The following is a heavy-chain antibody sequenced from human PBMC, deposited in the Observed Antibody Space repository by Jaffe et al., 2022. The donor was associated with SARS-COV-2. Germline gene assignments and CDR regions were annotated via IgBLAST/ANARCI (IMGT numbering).Heavy chain of an antibody. Sequence: QVQLVESGGGVVQPGRSLRLSCAASGFTFRSYSMHWVRQAPGKGLEWVAVISYDGSNKYYADSVKGRFTISRDSSKNTLYLQMNSLRAEDTAVYHCASHITSNDWYVGYYFDYWGQGTLVTVSS. J-gene: IGHJ4*02. CDR1: GFTFRSYS. D-gene: IGHD6-19*01. V-gene: IGHV3-30-3*01. CDR2: ISYDGSNK. CDR3: ASHITSNDWYVGYYFDY.